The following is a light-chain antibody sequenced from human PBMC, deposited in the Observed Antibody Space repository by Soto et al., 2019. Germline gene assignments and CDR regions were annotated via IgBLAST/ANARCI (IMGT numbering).Light chain of an antibody. CDR2: AGS. Sequence: QSVLTQPASVSGSPGQSITISCTGTSSDVGAYNLVAWYQQHPGKVPKVIIYAGSKRPSGVSTRFSGSKSVNTASLTISGLQAEDEADYYCCSYAGSSIWVFGGGTKLTVL. CDR1: SSDVGAYNL. V-gene: IGLV2-23*01. CDR3: CSYAGSSIWV. J-gene: IGLJ3*02.